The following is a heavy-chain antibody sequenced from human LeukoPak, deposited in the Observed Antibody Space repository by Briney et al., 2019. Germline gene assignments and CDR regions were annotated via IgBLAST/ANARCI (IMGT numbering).Heavy chain of an antibody. CDR1: GGSISSYY. J-gene: IGHJ4*02. Sequence: SETLSLTCTVSGGSISSYYWSWIRQPPGKGLEWIGYIYSSGSTNYSPSLKGRVTISVDTSNNQFSLKLSSVSAADTAVYYCLRDHYYNSSGYTFGYWGQGTLVTVSS. CDR3: LRDHYYNSSGYTFGY. D-gene: IGHD3-22*01. CDR2: IYSSGST. V-gene: IGHV4-59*01.